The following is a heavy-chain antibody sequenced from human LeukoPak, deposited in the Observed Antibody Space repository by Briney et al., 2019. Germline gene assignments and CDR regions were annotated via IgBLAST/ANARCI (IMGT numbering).Heavy chain of an antibody. V-gene: IGHV1-69*04. D-gene: IGHD4-17*01. CDR3: ATYDYGDYLDAFDI. CDR1: GGTFSSYA. Sequence: SVKVSCKASGGTFSSYAISWVRQAPGQGLEWMGRIIPILGIANCAQKFQGRVTITADKSTSTAYMELSSLRSEDTAVYYCATYDYGDYLDAFDIWGQGTMVTVSS. J-gene: IGHJ3*02. CDR2: IIPILGIA.